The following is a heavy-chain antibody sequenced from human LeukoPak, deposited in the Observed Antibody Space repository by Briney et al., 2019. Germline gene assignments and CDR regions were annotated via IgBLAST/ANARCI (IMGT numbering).Heavy chain of an antibody. CDR3: ARDRNSGSSLDI. V-gene: IGHV1-2*02. Sequence: ASVAVSCKASGYTFTGYYIHWVRQAPGQGLEWMGWIYPYSGDTNYAQNFQGRVTMTRDTSISTAYMELSSLKSDDTAVYYCARDRNSGSSLDIWGQGTMLTVSS. D-gene: IGHD6-6*01. CDR1: GYTFTGYY. J-gene: IGHJ3*02. CDR2: IYPYSGDT.